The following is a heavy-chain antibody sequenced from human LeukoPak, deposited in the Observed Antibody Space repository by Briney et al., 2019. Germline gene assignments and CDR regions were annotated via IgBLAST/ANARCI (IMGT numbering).Heavy chain of an antibody. CDR3: ARGRGYYYNMDV. V-gene: IGHV3-23*01. CDR1: GLTFSIHA. CDR2: ISSSGGRT. D-gene: IGHD3-10*01. Sequence: PGGPLTLPCAASGLTFSIHAMICLRPAPGRGGEWFSAISSSGGRTYYADSVEGQFTISTDRSKNTLNLQTKSLRVEDTAVYFCARGRGYYYNMDVWGKGSTVTVSS. J-gene: IGHJ6*03.